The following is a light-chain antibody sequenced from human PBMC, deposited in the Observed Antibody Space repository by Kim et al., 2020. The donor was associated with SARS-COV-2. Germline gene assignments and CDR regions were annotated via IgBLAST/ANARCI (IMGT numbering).Light chain of an antibody. CDR3: QRYGSSPWT. CDR2: GAS. Sequence: EIVLTQSPGTLSLSPGERATLSCRASQSVSSSYLAWYQQKPGQAPRVLIYGASSSATGIPDRFSGSVSGTDFTLTISRLEPEDFAVYFCQRYGSSPWTFGAGAQGDIK. J-gene: IGKJ1*01. V-gene: IGKV3-20*01. CDR1: QSVSSSY.